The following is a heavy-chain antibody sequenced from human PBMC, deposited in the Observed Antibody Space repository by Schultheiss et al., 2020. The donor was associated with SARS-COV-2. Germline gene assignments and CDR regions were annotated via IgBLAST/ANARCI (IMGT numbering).Heavy chain of an antibody. CDR3: ARDNDKQRAIACCDF. CDR2: ISGSATNT. V-gene: IGHV3-23*01. D-gene: IGHD6-25*01. J-gene: IGHJ4*02. Sequence: GGSLRLSCAASGFTFSKSAMSWVRQAPGKGLEWVSAISGSATNTYYADSVKGRFSISRDNSKNTLYLQMNSLRAEDTALYYCARDNDKQRAIACCDFWGQGTLVTVSS. CDR1: GFTFSKSA.